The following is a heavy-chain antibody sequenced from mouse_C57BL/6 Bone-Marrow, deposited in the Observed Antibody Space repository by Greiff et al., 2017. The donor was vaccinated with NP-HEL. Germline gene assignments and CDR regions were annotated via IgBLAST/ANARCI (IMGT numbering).Heavy chain of an antibody. CDR2: ISYDGSN. D-gene: IGHD1-1*01. Sequence: VQLKESGPGLVKPSQSLSLTCSVTGYSITSGYYWNWIRQFPGNKLEWMGYISYDGSNNYNPSLKNRISITRDTSKNQFFLKLNSVTTEDTATDYCERADYYGSTSMDYWGQGTSVTVSS. V-gene: IGHV3-6*01. CDR1: GYSITSGYY. J-gene: IGHJ4*01. CDR3: ERADYYGSTSMDY.